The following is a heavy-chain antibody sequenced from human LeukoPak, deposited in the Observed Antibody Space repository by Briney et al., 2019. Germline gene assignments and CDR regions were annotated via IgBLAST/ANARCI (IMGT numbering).Heavy chain of an antibody. V-gene: IGHV4-34*01. D-gene: IGHD3-3*01. CDR2: INHSGST. J-gene: IGHJ4*02. CDR3: ARYYDFWRGYYQYFDY. Sequence: SETLSLTCAVYGGSFSGYYWSWIRQPPGKGLEWIGEINHSGSTNYNPSLKSRVTISVDTSKNQFSLKLSSVTAADTAVYYCARYYDFWRGYYQYFDYWGQGTLVTVSS. CDR1: GGSFSGYY.